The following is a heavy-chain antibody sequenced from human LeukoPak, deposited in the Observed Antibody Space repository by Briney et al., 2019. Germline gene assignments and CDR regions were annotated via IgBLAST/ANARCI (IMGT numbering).Heavy chain of an antibody. V-gene: IGHV4-34*01. CDR3: ATRGMVDTAMDDY. Sequence: SETLSLTCAVYGGSFSGYYWSWIRQPPGKGLEWIGEINHSGSTNYNPSLKSRVTTSVDTSKNQFPLKLSSVTAADTAVYYCATRGMVDTAMDDYWGQGTLVTVSS. CDR2: INHSGST. CDR1: GGSFSGYY. J-gene: IGHJ4*02. D-gene: IGHD5-18*01.